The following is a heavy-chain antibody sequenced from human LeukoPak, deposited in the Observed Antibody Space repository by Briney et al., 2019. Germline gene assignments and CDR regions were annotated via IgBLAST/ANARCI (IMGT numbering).Heavy chain of an antibody. CDR2: ISSNGGST. CDR3: ARVGSSGGMDV. J-gene: IGHJ6*02. CDR1: GFTFNSYV. D-gene: IGHD6-19*01. V-gene: IGHV3-64D*09. Sequence: QPGGSLRLSCSASGFTFNSYVMHWVRQAPGKGLEYVSAISSNGGSTYYADSVKGRFTISRDNSKNTLYLQMSSLRAGDTAVYYCARVGSSGGMDVWGQGTTVTVSS.